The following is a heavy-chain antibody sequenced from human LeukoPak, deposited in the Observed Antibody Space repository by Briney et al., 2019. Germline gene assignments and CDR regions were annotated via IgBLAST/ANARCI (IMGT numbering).Heavy chain of an antibody. CDR2: ISAYNGNT. Sequence: ASVKVSCKASGYTFTSYGISWVRQAPGQGLEWMGWISAYNGNTNYAQKLQGRVTMTTDTSTSTAYMELRSLRSDDTAVYYCASQKGYYYDSSGSPTRYYGMDVWGQGTTVTVSS. V-gene: IGHV1-18*01. J-gene: IGHJ6*02. D-gene: IGHD3-22*01. CDR1: GYTFTSYG. CDR3: ASQKGYYYDSSGSPTRYYGMDV.